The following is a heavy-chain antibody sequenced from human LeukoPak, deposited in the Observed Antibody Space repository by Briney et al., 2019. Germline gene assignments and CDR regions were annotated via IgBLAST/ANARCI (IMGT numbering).Heavy chain of an antibody. CDR2: IYYSGST. Sequence: KPSETLSLTCTISGGSISNYYWSWIRQPPGKGLEWIGLIYYSGSTNYNPSLKSRLTISVDTSKNQFSLKLRSVTTSDTAVYYCARGGGRYLDYWGQGTLVTVSS. CDR1: GGSISNYY. CDR3: ARGGGRYLDY. V-gene: IGHV4-59*01. J-gene: IGHJ4*02. D-gene: IGHD3-9*01.